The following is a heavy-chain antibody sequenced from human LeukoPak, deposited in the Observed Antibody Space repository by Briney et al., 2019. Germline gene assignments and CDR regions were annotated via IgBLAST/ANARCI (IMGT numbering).Heavy chain of an antibody. CDR1: GFTFSNAW. D-gene: IGHD2-15*01. CDR3: TTLNGYCSGGSCYERDDY. CDR2: IKRKTDGGTT. V-gene: IGHV3-15*01. Sequence: GGSLRLSCAASGFTFSNAWMSWVRQAPGKGLEWIGRIKRKTDGGTTDYAAPVKGRFTISRDDSKNTLYLQMNSLKAEDTAVYYCTTLNGYCSGGSCYERDDYWGQGTLVTVSS. J-gene: IGHJ4*02.